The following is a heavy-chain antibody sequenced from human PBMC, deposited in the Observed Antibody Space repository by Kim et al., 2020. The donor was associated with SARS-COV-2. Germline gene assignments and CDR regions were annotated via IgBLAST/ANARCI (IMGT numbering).Heavy chain of an antibody. V-gene: IGHV3-33*01. D-gene: IGHD5-18*01. J-gene: IGHJ4*02. Sequence: ADSVKGRFTISRDNSKNTLYLQMNSLRAEDTAVYYCARAGTTAMVKGLDYWGQGTLVTVSS. CDR3: ARAGTTAMVKGLDY.